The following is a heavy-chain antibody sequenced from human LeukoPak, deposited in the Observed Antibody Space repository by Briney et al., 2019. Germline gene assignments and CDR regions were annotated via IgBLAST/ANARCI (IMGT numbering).Heavy chain of an antibody. CDR1: GFTFSTYW. CDR2: INQDGSEK. J-gene: IGHJ4*02. Sequence: PGGSLRLPCAASGFTFSTYWMSWVRQAPGKGLEWVANINQDGSEKYYVDSVKGRFTISRDNAKNSLYLHMNSLRAEDTATYYCARDRVWTVLYWGQGTLVTVSS. V-gene: IGHV3-7*01. D-gene: IGHD6-13*01. CDR3: ARDRVWTVLY.